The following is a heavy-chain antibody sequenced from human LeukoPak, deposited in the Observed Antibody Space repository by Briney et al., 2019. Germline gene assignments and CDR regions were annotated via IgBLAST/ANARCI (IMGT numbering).Heavy chain of an antibody. Sequence: SETLSLTCAVYGGSFSGYYWSWIRQPPGKGLEWIGENNHSGSTNYNPSLKSRVTISVDTSKNQFSLKLSSVTAADTAVYYCARPSDYAYFDYWGQGTLVTVSS. CDR1: GGSFSGYY. CDR2: NNHSGST. CDR3: ARPSDYAYFDY. D-gene: IGHD4-17*01. J-gene: IGHJ4*02. V-gene: IGHV4-34*01.